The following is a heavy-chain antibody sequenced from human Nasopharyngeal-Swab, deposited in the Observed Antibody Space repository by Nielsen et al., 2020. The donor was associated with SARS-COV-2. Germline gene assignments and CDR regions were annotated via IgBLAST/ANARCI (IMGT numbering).Heavy chain of an antibody. Sequence: FSSYSMNWIRQPPGKGLEWIGEINHSGSTNYNPSLKSRVTISVDTSKNQFSLKLSSVTAADTAVYYCARGVPKWQWLPKRYYYMDVWGKGTTVTVSS. D-gene: IGHD6-19*01. J-gene: IGHJ6*03. CDR3: ARGVPKWQWLPKRYYYMDV. V-gene: IGHV4-34*01. CDR2: INHSGST. CDR1: FSSYS.